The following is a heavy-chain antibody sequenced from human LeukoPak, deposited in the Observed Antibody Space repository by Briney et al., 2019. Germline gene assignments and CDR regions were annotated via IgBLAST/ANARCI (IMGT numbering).Heavy chain of an antibody. CDR2: INSDGSST. CDR1: GLTFNRYW. Sequence: GGSLRLSCADSGLTFNRYWMHWVRQPPGKGLVWVSRINSDGSSTGYADSVKGRFTISRDNAKNTLYLQMNNLTAEDTGVYYCIRGSLTAGDYWGQGTLVTVSS. J-gene: IGHJ4*02. D-gene: IGHD6-13*01. V-gene: IGHV3-74*01. CDR3: IRGSLTAGDY.